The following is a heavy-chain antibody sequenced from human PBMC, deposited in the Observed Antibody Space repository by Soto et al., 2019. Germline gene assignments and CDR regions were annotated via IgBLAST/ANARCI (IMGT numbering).Heavy chain of an antibody. V-gene: IGHV1-46*01. CDR2: INPNDGST. CDR1: GYTFTSYY. J-gene: IGHJ4*02. D-gene: IGHD3-22*01. Sequence: ASVKVSCKASGYTFTSYYMHWVRQAPGQGLEWMGIINPNDGSTNYAQKLQGRVTMTTDTSTSTAYMELRSLRSDDTAVYYCARVSYYYDSSGYPGYWGQGTLVTVSS. CDR3: ARVSYYYDSSGYPGY.